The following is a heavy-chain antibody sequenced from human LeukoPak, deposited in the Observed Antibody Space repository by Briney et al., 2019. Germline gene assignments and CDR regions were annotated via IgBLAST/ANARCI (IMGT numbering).Heavy chain of an antibody. CDR3: AREVYDSYSNDAFDI. CDR1: GYTFTSYG. V-gene: IGHV1-18*01. J-gene: IGHJ3*02. CDR2: ISAYNGNT. D-gene: IGHD3-22*01. Sequence: ASVKVSCKASGYTFTSYGISWMRQAPGQGLEWVGWISAYNGNTNYAQKLQGRVTMTTDTSTSTAYMELRSLRSDDTAVYYCAREVYDSYSNDAFDIRGQGTMVTVSS.